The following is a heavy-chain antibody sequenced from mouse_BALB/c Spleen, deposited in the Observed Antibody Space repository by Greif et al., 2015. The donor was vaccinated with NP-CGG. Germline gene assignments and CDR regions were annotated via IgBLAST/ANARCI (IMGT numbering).Heavy chain of an antibody. CDR2: ISSGGSYT. D-gene: IGHD1-1*01. Sequence: EVKLVESGGGLVKPGGSLKLSCAASGFAFSSYDMSWVRQTPEKRLEWVATISSGGSYTYYPDSVKGRFTISRDNARNTLYLQMSSLRSDDTALYYCARPTTVVAGYYFDYWGQGTTLTVPS. CDR1: GFAFSSYD. J-gene: IGHJ2*01. V-gene: IGHV5-9*02. CDR3: ARPTTVVAGYYFDY.